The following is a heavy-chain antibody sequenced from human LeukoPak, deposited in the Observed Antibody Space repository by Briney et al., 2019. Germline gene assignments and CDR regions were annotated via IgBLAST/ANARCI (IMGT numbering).Heavy chain of an antibody. CDR2: IYYSGST. V-gene: IGHV4-59*01. D-gene: IGHD3-22*01. J-gene: IGHJ2*01. Sequence: PSETLSLTCTVSGGSLSSYYWSWIRQPPGKGLEWIGYIYYSGSTNYNPSLKSRVTISVDTSKNQFSLKLSSVTAADTAVYYCARDTGSGYYPYWYFDLWGRGTLVTVSS. CDR1: GGSLSSYY. CDR3: ARDTGSGYYPYWYFDL.